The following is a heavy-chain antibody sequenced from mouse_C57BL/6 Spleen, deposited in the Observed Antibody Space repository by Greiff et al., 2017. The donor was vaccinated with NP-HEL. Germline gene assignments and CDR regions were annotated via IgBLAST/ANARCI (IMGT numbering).Heavy chain of an antibody. J-gene: IGHJ4*01. V-gene: IGHV1-55*01. CDR1: GYTFTSYW. CDR3: AGDDSDGYALDD. CDR2: IYPGSGST. Sequence: QVQLQQSGAELVKPGASVKMSCKASGYTFTSYWITWVKQSPGQGLEWIGDIYPGSGSTNYNEKFKGKATLTVDTSSSTAYMQLSSLTSADSAVFDCAGDDSDGYALDDWGKGTTVTVSS. D-gene: IGHD2-3*01.